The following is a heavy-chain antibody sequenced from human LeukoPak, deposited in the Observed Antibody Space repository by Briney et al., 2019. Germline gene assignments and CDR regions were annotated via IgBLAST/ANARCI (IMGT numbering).Heavy chain of an antibody. CDR2: FDPEDGET. D-gene: IGHD3-10*01. J-gene: IGHJ6*02. CDR3: ATDIPRRVRGVVYSSFGMDV. Sequence: ASVKVSCKVSGYTLTDLSMHWVRQAPGKGLEWLGGFDPEDGETIYAQRFQGRVTLAEDTSTDTAYMELSSLRSEDTAAYYCATDIPRRVRGVVYSSFGMDVWGQGTTVTVSS. CDR1: GYTLTDLS. V-gene: IGHV1-24*01.